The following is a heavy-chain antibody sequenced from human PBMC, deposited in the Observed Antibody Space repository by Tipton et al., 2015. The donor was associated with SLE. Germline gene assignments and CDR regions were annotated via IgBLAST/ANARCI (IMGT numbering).Heavy chain of an antibody. CDR1: NGSISSYY. Sequence: TLSLTCTVSNGSISSYYWGWIRQPPGKGLEWLGYISYGNTKYNPSLRSRLTISVDTSKNQFSLRLSSVTAADTAVYFCARGNRAEEELDLWGQGTLVTVSS. J-gene: IGHJ4*02. V-gene: IGHV4-59*01. D-gene: IGHD1-1*01. CDR3: ARGNRAEEELDL. CDR2: ISYGNT.